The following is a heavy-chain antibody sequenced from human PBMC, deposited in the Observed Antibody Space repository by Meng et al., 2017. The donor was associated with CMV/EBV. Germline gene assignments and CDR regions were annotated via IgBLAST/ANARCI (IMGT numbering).Heavy chain of an antibody. CDR2: ISGSGGST. J-gene: IGHJ4*02. Sequence: GGSLRLSCAASGFTFSSYAMSWVHQAPGKGLEWVSAISGSGGSTYYADSVKGRFTISRDKSKNTLYLQMNSLRAEDTAVYYCAKRRHYVGPLDYWGQGTLVTVSS. CDR3: AKRRHYVGPLDY. D-gene: IGHD1-26*01. V-gene: IGHV3-23*01. CDR1: GFTFSSYA.